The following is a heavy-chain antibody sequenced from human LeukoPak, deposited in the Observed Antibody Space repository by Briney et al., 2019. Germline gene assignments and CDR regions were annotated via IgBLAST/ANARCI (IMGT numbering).Heavy chain of an antibody. D-gene: IGHD3-22*01. CDR3: ARGSNSGYSIDY. V-gene: IGHV3-33*01. J-gene: IGHJ4*02. CDR2: IWYDGSNE. Sequence: PGGSLRLSCAVSGFSFSSYGMHWGRQAPGKGLEWVAVIWYDGSNENYADSVKGRFTISRDNSKNTLYLQMNSLRAEDTAVYFCARGSNSGYSIDYWGQGTLVTVSS. CDR1: GFSFSSYG.